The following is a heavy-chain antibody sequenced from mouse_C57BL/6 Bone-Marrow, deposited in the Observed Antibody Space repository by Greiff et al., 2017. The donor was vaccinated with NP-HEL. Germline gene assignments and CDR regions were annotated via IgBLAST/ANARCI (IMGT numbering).Heavy chain of an antibody. V-gene: IGHV1-15*01. J-gene: IGHJ1*03. D-gene: IGHD1-1*01. CDR1: GYTFTDYE. CDR3: TRGLIPAVVARYFDV. Sequence: QVQLQQSGAELVRPGASVTLSCKASGYTFTDYEMHWVKQTPVHGLEWIGAIDPETGGTAYNQKFKGKAILTADKSSSTAYMELRSLTSEDSAVYSCTRGLIPAVVARYFDVWGTGTTVTVSS. CDR2: IDPETGGT.